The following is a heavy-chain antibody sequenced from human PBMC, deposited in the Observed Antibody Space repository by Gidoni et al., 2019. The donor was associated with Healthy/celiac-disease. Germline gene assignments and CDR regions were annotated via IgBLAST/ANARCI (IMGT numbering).Heavy chain of an antibody. CDR1: GGSFSGYY. D-gene: IGHD3-9*01. CDR3: ARGEEDFDWLGLRR. CDR2: INHSGST. J-gene: IGHJ4*02. V-gene: IGHV4-34*01. Sequence: QVQLQQWGAGLLTPSETLSLTCAVYGGSFSGYYWSWIRQPPGKGLEWIGEINHSGSTNYNPSLKSRVTISVDTSKNQFSLKLSSVTAADTAVYYCARGEEDFDWLGLRRWGQGTLVTVSS.